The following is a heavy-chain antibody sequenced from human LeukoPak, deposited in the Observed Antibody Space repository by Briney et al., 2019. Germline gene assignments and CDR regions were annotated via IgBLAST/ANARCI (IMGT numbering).Heavy chain of an antibody. D-gene: IGHD1-26*01. CDR2: ISGSSDGT. V-gene: IGHV3-23*01. CDR3: ARGGSRPLYYYYYGMDV. Sequence: PGGSLRLSCPASGFTFSSYSMSWVRQAPGKGLEWVSAISGSSDGTHYADSVKGRFTISRDNSKNTLYLQMNSLRAEDTAVYYCARGGSRPLYYYYYGMDVWGQGTTVTVSS. CDR1: GFTFSSYS. J-gene: IGHJ6*02.